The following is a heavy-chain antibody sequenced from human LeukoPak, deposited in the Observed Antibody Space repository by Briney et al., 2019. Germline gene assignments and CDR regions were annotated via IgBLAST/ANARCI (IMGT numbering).Heavy chain of an antibody. CDR1: GGSIGISNPY. V-gene: IGHV4-39*07. CDR2: VYYSGSI. CDR3: ARNMTTVPRERIDAFDS. Sequence: SETLSLTCTVSGGSIGISNPYWAWIRQPPGKGLEWIGSVYYSGSIYFNPSPKSRVTISVDTSKNQFSLKLTSVTAADSAVYYCARNMTTVPRERIDAFDSWGQGTMVTVSS. D-gene: IGHD4-11*01. J-gene: IGHJ3*02.